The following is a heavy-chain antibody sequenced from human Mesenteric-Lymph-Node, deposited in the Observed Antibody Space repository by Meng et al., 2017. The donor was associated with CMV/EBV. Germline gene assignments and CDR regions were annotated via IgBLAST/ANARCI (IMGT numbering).Heavy chain of an antibody. V-gene: IGHV5-51*01. J-gene: IGHJ5*02. D-gene: IGHD1-26*01. CDR3: ARRGSVVGATWFDP. CDR2: IYPGDSDT. Sequence: ESPKISRKGSGYSFTSYWIGWVCQMPGKGLEWMGIIYPGDSDTRYSPSFQGQVTISADRSISTAYLQWSTLKASDTAMCYCARRGSVVGATWFDPWGQGTLVTVSS. CDR1: GYSFTSYW.